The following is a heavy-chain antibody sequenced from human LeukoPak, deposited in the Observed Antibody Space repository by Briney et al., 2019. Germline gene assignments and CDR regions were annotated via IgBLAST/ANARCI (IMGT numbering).Heavy chain of an antibody. CDR1: GFTFSNHA. V-gene: IGHV3-23*01. Sequence: GGSLRLSCAASGFTFSNHAMSWIRQAPGKGLEWVSAISDTGGSTYYADSVKGRFTISRDNSKNTLYLQMNSLRAEDTAVYYCAKGAKQQLATYYFDYWGQGTLVTVSS. CDR2: ISDTGGST. J-gene: IGHJ4*02. D-gene: IGHD6-13*01. CDR3: AKGAKQQLATYYFDY.